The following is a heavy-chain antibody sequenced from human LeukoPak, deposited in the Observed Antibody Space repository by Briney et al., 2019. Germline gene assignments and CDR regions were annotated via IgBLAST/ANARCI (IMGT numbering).Heavy chain of an antibody. D-gene: IGHD3-22*01. Sequence: PGGSLRLSCAVSGSTFSSYAMTWVRQAPGKGLEWVSGISGSGDGTYYADSVEGRFTISRDNSKNTVYLQMNSLRAEDTAVYYCADSGFYYHDFDYWGQGTLVTVSS. CDR2: ISGSGDGT. J-gene: IGHJ4*02. CDR3: ADSGFYYHDFDY. V-gene: IGHV3-23*01. CDR1: GSTFSSYA.